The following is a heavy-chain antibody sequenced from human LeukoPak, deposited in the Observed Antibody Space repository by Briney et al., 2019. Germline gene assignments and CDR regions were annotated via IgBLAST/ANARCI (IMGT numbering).Heavy chain of an antibody. V-gene: IGHV3-7*01. CDR3: ASTVVISY. D-gene: IGHD4-23*01. Sequence: GGSLRLSCAASGFIFSSYWMSWVRQAPGKGLEWVANIKQDGSEKYYVDSVKGRFAISRDNAKNSLYLQMNSLRAEDTAVYYCASTVVISYWGQGTLVTVSS. J-gene: IGHJ4*02. CDR1: GFIFSSYW. CDR2: IKQDGSEK.